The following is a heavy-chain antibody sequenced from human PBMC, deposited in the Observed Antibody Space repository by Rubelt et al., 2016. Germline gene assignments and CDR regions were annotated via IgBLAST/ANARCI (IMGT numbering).Heavy chain of an antibody. Sequence: VQLLESGGGVVQPGRSLRLSCAASGFRFSRYGMHWVRPAPGKGLEWVSSISSRRTYTKYAGSVKDRFTIPRDNAKNSLYQQMNSLRVEDTAVYYCTREFSSDPYYFESWGQGTLVTVSS. CDR1: GFRFSRYG. V-gene: IGHV3-21*01. CDR3: TREFSSDPYYFES. D-gene: IGHD2-21*02. J-gene: IGHJ4*02. CDR2: ISSRRTYT.